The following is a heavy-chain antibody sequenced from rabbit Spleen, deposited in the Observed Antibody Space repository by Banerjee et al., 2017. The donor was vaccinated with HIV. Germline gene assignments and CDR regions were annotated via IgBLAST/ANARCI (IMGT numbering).Heavy chain of an antibody. Sequence: QEHLKESGGGLVQPGGSLKLSCTASGFTLSSYYMNWVRQAPGKGLEWIGYIDPVFGITYYASWAKGRFTISKTSSTTVTLQMTSLTAADTATYFCARDSSSSFSSYGMDLWGPGTLVTVS. J-gene: IGHJ6*01. CDR1: GFTLSSYYM. D-gene: IGHD1-1*01. CDR3: ARDSSSSFSSYGMDL. V-gene: IGHV1S45*01. CDR2: IDPVFGIT.